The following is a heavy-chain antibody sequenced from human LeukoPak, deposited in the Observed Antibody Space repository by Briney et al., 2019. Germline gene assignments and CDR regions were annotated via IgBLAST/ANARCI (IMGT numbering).Heavy chain of an antibody. CDR2: IHPNTGNP. Sequence: ASVKVSCKASGYTFTDYAMNWVRQAPGQGLEWMGWIHPNTGNPTYAQGFTGRFVFSLDTSVGTTYLQISSLKAEDTAVYYCARSRSRVTTKQDNWFDPWGQGTLVTVSS. V-gene: IGHV7-4-1*02. J-gene: IGHJ5*02. CDR3: ARSRSRVTTKQDNWFDP. CDR1: GYTFTDYA. D-gene: IGHD4-17*01.